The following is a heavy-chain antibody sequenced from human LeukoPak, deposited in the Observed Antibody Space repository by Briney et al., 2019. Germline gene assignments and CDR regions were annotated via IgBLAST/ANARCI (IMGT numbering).Heavy chain of an antibody. CDR3: AGDRNSDWYSPLDY. CDR1: GFTFSNYA. V-gene: IGHV3-23*01. Sequence: GGSLRLSCAASGFTFSNYAMSWLRQAPGKGLEWVAIITATGDTAYYADSVKGRFTISRDNSRNTVYMQMDSLRAEDTAIYYCAGDRNSDWYSPLDYWGQGSQVTVSP. D-gene: IGHD6-19*01. J-gene: IGHJ4*02. CDR2: ITATGDTA.